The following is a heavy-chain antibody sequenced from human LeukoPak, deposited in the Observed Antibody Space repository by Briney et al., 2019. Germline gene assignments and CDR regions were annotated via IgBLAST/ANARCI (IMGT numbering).Heavy chain of an antibody. CDR3: AKTVGANKNYFDY. V-gene: IGHV3-30*18. Sequence: GRSLRLSCAASGFTFNTYDIHWGRQAPGKGLEWVAAILSDGGGDRYADSVRSRFTISRDNSKNTLYLQMNGLRGEDTAVYYCAKTVGANKNYFDYWGQGTLVTVSS. D-gene: IGHD1-26*01. J-gene: IGHJ4*02. CDR1: GFTFNTYD. CDR2: ILSDGGGD.